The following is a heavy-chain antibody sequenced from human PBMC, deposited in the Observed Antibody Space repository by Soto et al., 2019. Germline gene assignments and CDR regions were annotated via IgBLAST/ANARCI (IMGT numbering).Heavy chain of an antibody. J-gene: IGHJ4*01. CDR2: ISGSGGST. CDR1: GFTFSSYA. Sequence: EVQLLASGGGLVQPGGSLRLSCAASGFTFSSYAMSWVRHAPGKGMEWGSAISGSGGSTSYADSVKGRFTISRDNSKNTLDRQMNSLRAEATAVYYCAKHDRYRGYDNYDYCGNGTLVTFSS. V-gene: IGHV3-23*01. CDR3: AKHDRYRGYDNYDY. D-gene: IGHD5-12*01.